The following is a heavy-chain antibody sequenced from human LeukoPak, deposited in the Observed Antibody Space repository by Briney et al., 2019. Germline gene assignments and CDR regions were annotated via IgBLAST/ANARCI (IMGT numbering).Heavy chain of an antibody. CDR3: ASQYCSSTSCQEYFQH. Sequence: ASVNVSCQASGGTFSSYAIIWVRQAPGQGLEWMGGIIPIFGTANYAQKFQGRVTITTDESTSTAYMELSSLRSEDTAVYYCASQYCSSTSCQEYFQHWGQGTLVTVSS. J-gene: IGHJ1*01. D-gene: IGHD2-2*01. CDR2: IIPIFGTA. CDR1: GGTFSSYA. V-gene: IGHV1-69*05.